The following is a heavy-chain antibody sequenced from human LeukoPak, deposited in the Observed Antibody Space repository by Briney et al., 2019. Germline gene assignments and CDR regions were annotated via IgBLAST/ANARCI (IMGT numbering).Heavy chain of an antibody. Sequence: GGSLRLSCAASGFTFSSYAMHWVRQAPGKGLEWVAVISYDGSNKYYADSVKGRFTISRDNSKNTLYLQMNSLRAEDTAVYYCARDLTGPHRDYWGQGTLVTVSS. CDR2: ISYDGSNK. CDR1: GFTFSSYA. CDR3: ARDLTGPHRDY. J-gene: IGHJ4*02. D-gene: IGHD1-14*01. V-gene: IGHV3-30*04.